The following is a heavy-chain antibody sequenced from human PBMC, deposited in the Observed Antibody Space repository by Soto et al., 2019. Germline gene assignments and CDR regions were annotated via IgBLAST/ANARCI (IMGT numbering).Heavy chain of an antibody. D-gene: IGHD3-3*01. J-gene: IGHJ6*02. Sequence: EVQLVESGGGLVQPGGSLRLSCAASGFTFSDHYMDWVRQAPGKGLEWVGRTRNKANSYTTEYAASVKGRFTISRDDSKXSXXLKMNSLNTEDTAVYYCGRVKGFWSGSWGYYGMDVWGQGTTVTVSS. CDR3: GRVKGFWSGSWGYYGMDV. V-gene: IGHV3-72*01. CDR1: GFTFSDHY. CDR2: TRNKANSYTT.